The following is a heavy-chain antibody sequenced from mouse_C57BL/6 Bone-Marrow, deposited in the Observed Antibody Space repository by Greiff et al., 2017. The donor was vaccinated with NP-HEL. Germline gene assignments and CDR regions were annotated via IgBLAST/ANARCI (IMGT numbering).Heavy chain of an antibody. CDR2: IDPENGDT. CDR1: GFNIKDDY. J-gene: IGHJ1*03. CDR3: TTCLDGYYAYWYFDV. Sequence: VQLKESGAELVRPGASVKLSCTASGFNIKDDYMHWVKQRPEQGLEWIGWIDPENGDTEYASKFQGKATIKADTSSNTAYLQLSSLTSEDTAVYYCTTCLDGYYAYWYFDVWGTGTTVTVSS. D-gene: IGHD2-3*01. V-gene: IGHV14-4*01.